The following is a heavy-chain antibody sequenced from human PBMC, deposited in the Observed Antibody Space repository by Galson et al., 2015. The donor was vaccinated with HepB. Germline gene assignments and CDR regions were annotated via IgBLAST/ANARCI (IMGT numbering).Heavy chain of an antibody. Sequence: SLRLSCAASGFTFSSYAMSWVRQAPGKGLEWVSAISGSGGSTYYADSVKGRFTISRDNSKNTLYLQMNSLRAEDTAVYYCAKGYSSGWSGVRNWFDPWGQGTLVTVSS. D-gene: IGHD6-19*01. CDR2: ISGSGGST. CDR1: GFTFSSYA. J-gene: IGHJ5*02. V-gene: IGHV3-23*01. CDR3: AKGYSSGWSGVRNWFDP.